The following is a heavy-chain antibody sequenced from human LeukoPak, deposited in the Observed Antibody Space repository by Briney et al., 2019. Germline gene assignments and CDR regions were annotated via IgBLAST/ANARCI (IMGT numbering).Heavy chain of an antibody. CDR3: ARTLRSYGDYSFDP. V-gene: IGHV4-38-2*02. CDR1: GYSISSGYY. J-gene: IGHJ5*02. D-gene: IGHD4-17*01. CDR2: IYHSGST. Sequence: SETLSLTCTVSGYSISSGYYWGWIRQPPGKGLEWIGSIYHSGSTNYNPSLKSRVTISVDTSKNQFSLKLSSVTAADTAVYYCARTLRSYGDYSFDPWGQGTLVTVSS.